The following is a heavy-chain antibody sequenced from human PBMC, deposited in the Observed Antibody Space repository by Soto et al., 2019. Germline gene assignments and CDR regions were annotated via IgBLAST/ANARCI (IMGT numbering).Heavy chain of an antibody. CDR3: ARVQSSGYDY. CDR1: GYTFTNYG. V-gene: IGHV1-18*04. CDR2: MSPNNGNT. D-gene: IGHD5-12*01. Sequence: QVQLVQSGVELKKPGASVRVSCKASGYTFTNYGISWVRQAPGQGLEWVGWMSPNNGNTHYPPKLQGRVTMTRDTHTNTAYLDLRSLRSDDTAVYYCARVQSSGYDYWGQGTLVTVSS. J-gene: IGHJ4*02.